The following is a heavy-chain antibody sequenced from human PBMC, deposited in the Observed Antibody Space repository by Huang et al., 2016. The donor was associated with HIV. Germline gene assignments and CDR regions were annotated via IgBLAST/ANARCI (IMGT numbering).Heavy chain of an antibody. CDR1: GFTFNNAW. V-gene: IGHV3-15*01. CDR3: TTECIGYWYFDL. J-gene: IGHJ2*01. Sequence: GFTFNNAWMSWVRQAPGKGLGWIGSIKSESDGATIDYGASVKGRFTISTDDSKNTLFLQINSLTIEDTAVYYGTTECIGYWYFDLWGRGTLVTVSS. CDR2: IKSESDGATI.